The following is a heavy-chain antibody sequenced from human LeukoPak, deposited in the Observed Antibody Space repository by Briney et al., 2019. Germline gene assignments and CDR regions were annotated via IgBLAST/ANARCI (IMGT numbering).Heavy chain of an antibody. J-gene: IGHJ4*02. Sequence: SQTLSLTCTVSGGSISSGDYYWSWIRQPPGKGLEWIGYIYYSGSTYYNPSLKSRVTISVDTSKNQFSLKLSSVTAADTAVCYCARVPNRAQVVLWFGELSEFDYWGQGTLVTVSS. D-gene: IGHD3-10*01. V-gene: IGHV4-30-4*01. CDR3: ARVPNRAQVVLWFGELSEFDY. CDR2: IYYSGST. CDR1: GGSISSGDYY.